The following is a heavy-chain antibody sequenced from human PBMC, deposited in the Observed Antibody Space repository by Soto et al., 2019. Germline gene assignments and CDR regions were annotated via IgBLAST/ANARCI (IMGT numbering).Heavy chain of an antibody. CDR1: GGSISSYY. D-gene: IGHD2-15*01. V-gene: IGHV4-59*08. CDR2: IYYSGST. J-gene: IGHJ4*02. CDR3: ARHGGYCSGGSCPGDY. Sequence: TLSLTCTVSGGSISSYYWSWIRQPPGKGLEWIGYIYYSGSTNYNPSLKSRVTISVDTSKNQFSLKLSSVTAADTAVYYCARHGGYCSGGSCPGDYWGQGTLVTVSS.